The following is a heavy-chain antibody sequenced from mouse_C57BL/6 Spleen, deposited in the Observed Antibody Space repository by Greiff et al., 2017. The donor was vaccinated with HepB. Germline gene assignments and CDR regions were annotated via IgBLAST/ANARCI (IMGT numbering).Heavy chain of an antibody. D-gene: IGHD2-4*01. V-gene: IGHV1-42*01. Sequence: EVQLQQSGPELVKPGASVKISCKASGYSFTGYYMNWVKQSPEKSLEWIGEINPSTGGTTYNQKFKAKATLTVDKSSSTAYMQLKSLTSEDSAVYYCASARLRPWFAYWGQGTLVTVSA. CDR3: ASARLRPWFAY. CDR1: GYSFTGYY. J-gene: IGHJ3*01. CDR2: INPSTGGT.